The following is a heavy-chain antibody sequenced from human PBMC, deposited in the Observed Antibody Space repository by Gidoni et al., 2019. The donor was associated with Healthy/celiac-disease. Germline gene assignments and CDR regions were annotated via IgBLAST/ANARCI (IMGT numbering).Heavy chain of an antibody. V-gene: IGHV1-18*01. CDR2: ISAYNGNT. D-gene: IGHD2-15*01. J-gene: IGHJ6*02. CDR3: ARVGYCSGGSCYSVSFYYGMDV. CDR1: GYTFPSYG. Sequence: QVQLVQSGAEVKTPGASVTVSCKASGYTFPSYGISWVRQAPGQGLEWMGWISAYNGNTNYAQKPQGRVTMTTDTSTSTAYMELRSLRSDDTAVYYCARVGYCSGGSCYSVSFYYGMDVWGQGTTVTVSS.